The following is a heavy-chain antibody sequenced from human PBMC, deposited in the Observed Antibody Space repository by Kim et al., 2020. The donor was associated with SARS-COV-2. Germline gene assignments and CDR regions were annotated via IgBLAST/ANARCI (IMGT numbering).Heavy chain of an antibody. Sequence: GGSLRLSCAASGFTFSSYAISWVRQAPGKGLEWVSAISGSGGSTYYADSVKGRFTISRDNSKNTLYLQMNSLRAEDTAVYYCAKGGAVVEWEPPNYFDYWGQGTLVTVSS. J-gene: IGHJ4*02. CDR2: ISGSGGST. CDR3: AKGGAVVEWEPPNYFDY. CDR1: GFTFSSYA. D-gene: IGHD1-26*01. V-gene: IGHV3-23*01.